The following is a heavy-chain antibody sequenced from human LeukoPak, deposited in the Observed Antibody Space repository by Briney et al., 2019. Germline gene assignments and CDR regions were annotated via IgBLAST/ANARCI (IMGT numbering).Heavy chain of an antibody. CDR3: ARDQGIVVVPAAKGPGYFDY. J-gene: IGHJ4*02. CDR1: GFTFSSYA. D-gene: IGHD2-2*01. Sequence: PGGSLRLSCAASGFTFSSYAMHWVRQAPGKGLEWVAVISYDGSNKYCADSVKGRFTISRDNSKNSLYLQMNSLRAEDTAVYYCARDQGIVVVPAAKGPGYFDYWGQGTLVTVSS. V-gene: IGHV3-30-3*01. CDR2: ISYDGSNK.